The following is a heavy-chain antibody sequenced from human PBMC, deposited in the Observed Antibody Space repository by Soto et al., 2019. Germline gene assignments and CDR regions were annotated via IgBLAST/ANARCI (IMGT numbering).Heavy chain of an antibody. Sequence: PSETLSLTCAVYGGSFSGYYWSWIRQPPGKGLEWIGEINYSGSTNYNPSLKSRVTISVDTSKNQFSLKLSSVTAADTAVYYCARLAGRAEVAGNFDYWGQGTLVTVSS. V-gene: IGHV4-34*01. CDR2: INYSGST. CDR3: ARLAGRAEVAGNFDY. CDR1: GGSFSGYY. J-gene: IGHJ4*02. D-gene: IGHD3-10*01.